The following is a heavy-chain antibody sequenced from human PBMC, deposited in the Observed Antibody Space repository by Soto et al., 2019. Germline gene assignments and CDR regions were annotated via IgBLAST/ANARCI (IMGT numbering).Heavy chain of an antibody. Sequence: EVQLVESGGDLVQPGGSLRLSCAASGFTRSDHYVDWVRQAPGKGLEWVGRSANKANSYTTQYAAAVKGRFTISRSDSENSLYLQMNSLRTEDTAPYYCTIDFGGVWARGTTVTVSS. V-gene: IGHV3-72*01. CDR1: GFTRSDHY. CDR2: SANKANSYTT. D-gene: IGHD3-10*01. J-gene: IGHJ6*02. CDR3: TIDFGGV.